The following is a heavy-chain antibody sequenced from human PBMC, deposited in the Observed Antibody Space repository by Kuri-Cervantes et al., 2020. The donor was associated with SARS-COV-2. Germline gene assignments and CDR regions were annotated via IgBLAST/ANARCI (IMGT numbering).Heavy chain of an antibody. CDR3: TTDPWYSSGWYFLWY. CDR1: GYTFSNAW. J-gene: IGHJ4*02. CDR2: IKSKTDGGTT. Sequence: GESLKISCAASGYTFSNAWMSWVRQAPGKGLEWVGRIKSKTDGGTTDYAAPVKSRFTISRDDSKNTLYLQMNSLKTEDTAVYYCTTDPWYSSGWYFLWYWGQGTLVTVSS. D-gene: IGHD6-13*01. V-gene: IGHV3-15*01.